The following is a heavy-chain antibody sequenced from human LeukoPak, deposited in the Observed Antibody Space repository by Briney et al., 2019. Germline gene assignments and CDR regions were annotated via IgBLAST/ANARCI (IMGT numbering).Heavy chain of an antibody. J-gene: IGHJ5*02. D-gene: IGHD3-3*01. Sequence: SETLSLTCTVSGGSISSGDYYWSWIRQPPATGLEWIGYIYYSGSTYYNPSLKSRVTISVDTSKNQFSLKLSSVTAADTAVYYCAREDYDFWSGYPGWFDPWGQGTLVTVSP. CDR1: GGSISSGDYY. CDR3: AREDYDFWSGYPGWFDP. CDR2: IYYSGST. V-gene: IGHV4-30-4*01.